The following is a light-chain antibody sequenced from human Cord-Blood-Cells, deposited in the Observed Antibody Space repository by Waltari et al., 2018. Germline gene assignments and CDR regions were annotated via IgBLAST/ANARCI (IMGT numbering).Light chain of an antibody. J-gene: IGKJ1*01. CDR2: AAS. V-gene: IGKV1-9*01. CDR3: QQLNSYPRT. Sequence: IQLTQSPSSLSASVGDRVTITCRASQGISSYLAWYQQKPGKALKLLIYAASTLQSGVPSRFSGSGSGTDFTLTISSLQPEDFATYYCQQLNSYPRTFGQGTKVEIK. CDR1: QGISSY.